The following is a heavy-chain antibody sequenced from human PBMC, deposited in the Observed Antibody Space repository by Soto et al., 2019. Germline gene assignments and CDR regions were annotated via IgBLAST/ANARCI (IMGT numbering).Heavy chain of an antibody. CDR2: INHSGST. V-gene: IGHV4-34*01. D-gene: IGHD6-19*01. CDR1: GVSFSGYY. J-gene: IGHJ4*02. CDR3: ARGWGSGVFDY. Sequence: QVQLQQWGAGLLKPSETLSLTCAVFGVSFSGYYWNWIRQPPGKGLEWIGEINHSGSTNYNPSLKSRVTISVDTSKNQFSLKLSSVTAADTAVYYCARGWGSGVFDYWGQGTLDTVSS.